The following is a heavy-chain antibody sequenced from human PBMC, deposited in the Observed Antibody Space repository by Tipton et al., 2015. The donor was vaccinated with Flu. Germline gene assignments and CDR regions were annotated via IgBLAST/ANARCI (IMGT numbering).Heavy chain of an antibody. D-gene: IGHD3-10*01. J-gene: IGHJ5*01. CDR2: ISTYDAKT. V-gene: IGHV1-18*01. CDR1: GYYFTHYG. CDR3: ARGERVVISPAKWFEW. Sequence: QLVQSGGEVKKPGASVKVSCKASGYYFTHYGITWVRQAPGQGLEWMGWISTYDAKTNFAQNFQGRVTMTTDTSTRTVYMELRSLRSDDTAVYYCARGERVVISPAKWFEWWRQGTVVIVSS.